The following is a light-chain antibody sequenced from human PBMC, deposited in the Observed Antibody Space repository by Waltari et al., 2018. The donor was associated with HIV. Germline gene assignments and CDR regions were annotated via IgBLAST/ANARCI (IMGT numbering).Light chain of an antibody. CDR1: ALPKEY. J-gene: IGLJ2*01. Sequence: SYELTQAPSVSVSPGQTARITCSGDALPKEYAYWYQQKSGQAPVLVIYEDTKRPSVIPARFSGSSSGTMATLTISGAQVEDEADYYCYSTNIRGNHRLFGGGTKLTVL. CDR3: YSTNIRGNHRL. V-gene: IGLV3-10*01. CDR2: EDT.